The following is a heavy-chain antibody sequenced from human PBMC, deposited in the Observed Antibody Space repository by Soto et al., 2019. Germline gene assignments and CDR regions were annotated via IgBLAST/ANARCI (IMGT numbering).Heavy chain of an antibody. CDR2: INKSGGST. CDR1: GFTFSSFA. J-gene: IGHJ4*02. Sequence: GGSLRLSCAASGFTFSSFAMSWVRQAPGKGLEWVSTINKSGGSTYYADSVKGRFTISRDNSKNMLFLQINGLRAEDTAVYYCAKDPPTTGTAFDYWGRGTLVTVSS. V-gene: IGHV3-23*01. CDR3: AKDPPTTGTAFDY. D-gene: IGHD1-1*01.